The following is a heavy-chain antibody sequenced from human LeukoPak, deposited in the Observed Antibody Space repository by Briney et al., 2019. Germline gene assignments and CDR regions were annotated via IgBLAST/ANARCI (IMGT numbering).Heavy chain of an antibody. Sequence: ASVKVSCKASGYTFTGYYMHWVRQAPGQGREWMGWINPNSGGTNYAQKFQGRVTMTRDTSISTAYMELSRLRSDDTAVYYCARTSSSWYYFDYWGQGTLVTVSS. V-gene: IGHV1-2*02. J-gene: IGHJ4*02. CDR1: GYTFTGYY. D-gene: IGHD6-13*01. CDR2: INPNSGGT. CDR3: ARTSSSWYYFDY.